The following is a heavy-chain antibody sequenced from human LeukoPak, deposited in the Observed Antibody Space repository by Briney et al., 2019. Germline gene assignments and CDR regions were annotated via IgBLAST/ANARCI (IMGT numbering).Heavy chain of an antibody. Sequence: GGSLRLSCAASGFTFSNYAMPWVRQAPGKGLEWVSTISGSGDSTYYSDSVKGRFTISRDNSENTLYLQLNSLRAEDTAVYYCAKGGWGTVLDYWGQGTLVAVSP. CDR3: AKGGWGTVLDY. CDR2: ISGSGDST. V-gene: IGHV3-23*01. CDR1: GFTFSNYA. J-gene: IGHJ4*02. D-gene: IGHD3-16*01.